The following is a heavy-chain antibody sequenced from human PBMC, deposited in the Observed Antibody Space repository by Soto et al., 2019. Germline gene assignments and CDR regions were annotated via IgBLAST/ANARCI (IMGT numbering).Heavy chain of an antibody. V-gene: IGHV1-3*01. CDR3: ARGCIEALYCSVDY. D-gene: IGHD6-6*01. J-gene: IGHJ4*02. CDR1: GYTFISYA. Sequence: GASVKVSCKASGYTFISYALHWVRQAPGQRLEWMGWINAGTGNTKYSQNFQDRVTITRDTSASTAYVELSSLRSEDTAVYYCARGCIEALYCSVDYWGQGTLVTVSS. CDR2: INAGTGNT.